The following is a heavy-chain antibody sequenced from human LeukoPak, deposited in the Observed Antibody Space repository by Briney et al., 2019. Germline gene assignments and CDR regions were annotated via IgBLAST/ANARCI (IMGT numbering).Heavy chain of an antibody. D-gene: IGHD3-3*01. V-gene: IGHV3-48*04. Sequence: GSLRLSCAASGFTFSSYSINWVRQAPGKGLEWVSYISSSGSTIYYADSVKGRFTISRDNAKNSLYLQMNSLRAEDTAVYYCARDHVTIFGVVRDYYYGMDVWGQGTTVTVSS. CDR3: ARDHVTIFGVVRDYYYGMDV. CDR2: ISSSGSTI. J-gene: IGHJ6*02. CDR1: GFTFSSYS.